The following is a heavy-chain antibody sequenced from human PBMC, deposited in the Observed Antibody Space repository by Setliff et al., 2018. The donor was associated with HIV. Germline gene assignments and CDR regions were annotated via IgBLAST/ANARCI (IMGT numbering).Heavy chain of an antibody. Sequence: KPSETLSLTCAASGYSINSGFSRAWIRQPPGQGPQWIGSIYQSGRIYYNPSLQSRVTISVDSSKNQFSLNLFSVTAADTAVYYCARPRRVRSRAWYWFDIWCQGTLVTVSS. CDR1: GYSINSGFS. CDR2: IYQSGRI. V-gene: IGHV4-38-2*01. CDR3: ARPRRVRSRAWYWFDI. J-gene: IGHJ5*02. D-gene: IGHD6-19*01.